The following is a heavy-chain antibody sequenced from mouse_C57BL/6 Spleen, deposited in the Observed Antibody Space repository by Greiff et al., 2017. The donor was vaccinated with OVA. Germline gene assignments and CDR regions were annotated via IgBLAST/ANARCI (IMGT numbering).Heavy chain of an antibody. V-gene: IGHV1-50*01. Sequence: VQLQQPGAELVKPGASVKLSCKASGYTFTSYWMQWVKQRPGQGLEWIGEIDPSDSYTNYNQKFKGKATLTVDTSSSTAYMQLSSLTSEDSAVYYCARKGYFSFDYWGQGTTLTVSS. CDR1: GYTFTSYW. CDR2: IDPSDSYT. J-gene: IGHJ2*01. CDR3: ARKGYFSFDY.